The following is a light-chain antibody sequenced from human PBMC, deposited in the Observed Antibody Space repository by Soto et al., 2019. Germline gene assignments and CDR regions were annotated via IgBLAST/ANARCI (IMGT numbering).Light chain of an antibody. CDR1: NSDVGANRL. Sequence: QSALTHPASVSWSPGQSITISCTGTNSDVGANRLVSRYQQFPGKVPKLLIYEDTRRPAGISDRFSGSKSGNTASLTISGLRTEDEAHYHCCAYAGTRTFVFGGGTQLTVL. V-gene: IGLV2-23*01. J-gene: IGLJ3*02. CDR3: CAYAGTRTFV. CDR2: EDT.